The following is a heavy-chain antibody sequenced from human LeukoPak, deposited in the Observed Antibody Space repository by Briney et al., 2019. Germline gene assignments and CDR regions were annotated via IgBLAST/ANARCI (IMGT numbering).Heavy chain of an antibody. V-gene: IGHV3-30*18. CDR3: AKDYGGNNYDAFDI. Sequence: GGSLRLSCAASGFPFSSFGTHWVRQAPGKGLEWVAVTSYGGGNKYYADSVKGRFTISRDNSKNTLYLQMNSLRAEDTAVYYCAKDYGGNNYDAFDIWGQGTMVAVSS. CDR2: TSYGGGNK. J-gene: IGHJ3*02. D-gene: IGHD4-23*01. CDR1: GFPFSSFG.